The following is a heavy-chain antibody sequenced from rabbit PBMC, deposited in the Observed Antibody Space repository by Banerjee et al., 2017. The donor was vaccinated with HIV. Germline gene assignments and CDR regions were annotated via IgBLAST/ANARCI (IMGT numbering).Heavy chain of an antibody. CDR1: GFSFSNKYV. CDR3: VRVNSGLNL. Sequence: QSLEESGGDLVKPGASLTLTCTASGFSFSNKYVMCWVRQAPGKGLEWIACINTSSGNTVYASWAKGRFTISKTSSTTVTLQMTSLTAADTATYFCVRVNSGLNLWGPGTLVTVS. J-gene: IGHJ4*01. D-gene: IGHD4-1*01. V-gene: IGHV1S40*01. CDR2: INTSSGNT.